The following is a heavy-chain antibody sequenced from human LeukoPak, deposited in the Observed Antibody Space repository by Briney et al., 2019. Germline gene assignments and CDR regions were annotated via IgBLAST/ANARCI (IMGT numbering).Heavy chain of an antibody. CDR2: IYSGGST. J-gene: IGHJ4*02. Sequence: GGSLRLSCAASGFTVSSNYMSWVRQAPGKGLEWVSVIYSGGSTYYADSVKGRFTISRDNSKNTLYLQMNSLRAEDTAVYYCAKGEYGSSWLYYFDYWGQGTLVTVSS. CDR3: AKGEYGSSWLYYFDY. CDR1: GFTVSSNY. D-gene: IGHD6-13*01. V-gene: IGHV3-66*01.